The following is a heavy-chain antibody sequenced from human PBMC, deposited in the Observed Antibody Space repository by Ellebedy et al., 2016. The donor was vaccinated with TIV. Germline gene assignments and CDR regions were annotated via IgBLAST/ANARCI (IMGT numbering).Heavy chain of an antibody. CDR1: GFTFSSYS. D-gene: IGHD6-19*01. CDR3: ARDSSSGWLSVDY. Sequence: PGGSLRLSCAASGFTFSSYSMNWVRQAPGKGLEWVSYISSSSSTIYYADSVKGRFTISRDNAKNSLYLQMNSLRAEDTAVYYCARDSSSGWLSVDYWGQGTLVTVSS. V-gene: IGHV3-48*01. J-gene: IGHJ4*02. CDR2: ISSSSSTI.